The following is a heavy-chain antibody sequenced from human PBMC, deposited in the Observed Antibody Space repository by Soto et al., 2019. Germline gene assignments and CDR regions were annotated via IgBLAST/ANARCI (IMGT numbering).Heavy chain of an antibody. V-gene: IGHV4-31*03. J-gene: IGHJ4*02. Sequence: QVQLQESGPGLVKPSQTLSLTCTVSGGSISSGGYYWSWIRQHPGKGLEWIGYIYYSGSTYYNPSLNSRVTISVDPSKNQFSLKLSSVTAADTAVYYCARWRWLPASDYWGQGTLVTVSS. D-gene: IGHD5-12*01. CDR2: IYYSGST. CDR3: ARWRWLPASDY. CDR1: GGSISSGGYY.